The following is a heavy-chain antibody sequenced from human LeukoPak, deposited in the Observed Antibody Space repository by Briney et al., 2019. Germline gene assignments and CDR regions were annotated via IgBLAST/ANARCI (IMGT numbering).Heavy chain of an antibody. CDR2: FDPEDGET. Sequence: ASVKVSCKASGYTFTGYYMHWVRQAPGQGLEWMGGFDPEDGETIYAQKFQGRVTMTEDTSTDTAYMELSSLRSEDTAVYYCATYGTLVGADAFDIWGQGTMVTVSS. CDR3: ATYGTLVGADAFDI. D-gene: IGHD1-26*01. J-gene: IGHJ3*02. CDR1: GYTFTGYY. V-gene: IGHV1-24*01.